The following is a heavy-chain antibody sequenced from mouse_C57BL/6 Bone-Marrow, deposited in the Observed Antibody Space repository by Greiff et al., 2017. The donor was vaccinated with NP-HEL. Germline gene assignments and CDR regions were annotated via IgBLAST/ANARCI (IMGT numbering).Heavy chain of an antibody. Sequence: VQLQQPGAELVRPGTSVTLSCKASGYTFTSYWMHWVKQRPGHGLEWIGVIDPSAGYTNYNQKFKGKATLTVDTSSSTAYMQLSSLTSEDAAVYYCARSGEYDRFAYGGQGTRVTVSA. J-gene: IGHJ3*01. V-gene: IGHV1-59*01. CDR1: GYTFTSYW. D-gene: IGHD2-12*01. CDR3: ARSGEYDRFAY. CDR2: IDPSAGYT.